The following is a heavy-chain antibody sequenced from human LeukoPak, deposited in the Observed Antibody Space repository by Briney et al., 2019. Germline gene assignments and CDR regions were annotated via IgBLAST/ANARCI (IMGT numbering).Heavy chain of an antibody. Sequence: SXTLSLTCTVSGGSISSGDYYWSWIRQPPGKGLEWIEYIYYSGSTYYNPSLKSRVTISVDTSKNQLSLKLSSLTAADTAVYYCARHEYSGSYYGLSWFDPWGQGTLVTVSS. V-gene: IGHV4-30-4*08. CDR1: GGSISSGDYY. CDR2: IYYSGST. CDR3: ARHEYSGSYYGLSWFDP. J-gene: IGHJ5*02. D-gene: IGHD1-26*01.